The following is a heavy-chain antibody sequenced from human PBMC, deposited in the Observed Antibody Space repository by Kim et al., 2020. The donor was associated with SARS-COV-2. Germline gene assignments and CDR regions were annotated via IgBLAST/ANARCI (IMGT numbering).Heavy chain of an antibody. CDR1: GGSITRGGYY. D-gene: IGHD3-10*01. J-gene: IGHJ6*03. CDR2: MYYSGST. V-gene: IGHV4-31*03. Sequence: SETLSLTCTVSGGSITRGGYYCSWIRQHPGKGLEWIGYMYYSGSTYYNPSLRSRVTISVDTSKNQFSLKATSVTAADTAVDYCARAPLARGVKGYMDAWG. CDR3: ARAPLARGVKGYMDA.